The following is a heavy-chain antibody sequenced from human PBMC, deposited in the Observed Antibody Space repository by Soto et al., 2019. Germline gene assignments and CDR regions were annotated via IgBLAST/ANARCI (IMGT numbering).Heavy chain of an antibody. Sequence: SETLSLTCTVSGGSITYINNHYCSWFRLPPGKGLEWIGYIYHSGSTYYNPSLKSRVTISVDRSKNQFSLKLSSVTAADTAVYYCVRVPGPWGQGTLVTVSS. V-gene: IGHV4-30-2*01. CDR1: GGSITYINNHY. CDR3: VRVPGP. CDR2: IYHSGST. J-gene: IGHJ5*02.